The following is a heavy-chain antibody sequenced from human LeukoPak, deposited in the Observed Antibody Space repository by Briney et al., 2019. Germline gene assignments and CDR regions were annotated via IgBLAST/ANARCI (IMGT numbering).Heavy chain of an antibody. CDR3: ARDRHSGYDYDY. Sequence: ASVKVSCKASGYTFTSYDINWVRQATGQGLEWMGWMNPNSGSTGYAQKFQGRVTMTRNTSISTAYMELSSLRSEDTAVYYCARDRHSGYDYDYWGQGTLVTVSS. CDR1: GYTFTSYD. CDR2: MNPNSGST. V-gene: IGHV1-8*01. D-gene: IGHD5-12*01. J-gene: IGHJ4*02.